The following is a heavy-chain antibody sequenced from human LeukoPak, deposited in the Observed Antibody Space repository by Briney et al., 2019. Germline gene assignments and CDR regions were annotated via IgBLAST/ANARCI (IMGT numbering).Heavy chain of an antibody. CDR3: AREYSSTYRYSSSWVY. Sequence: GGSLRLSCAASGFTFSSYSMNWARQAPGKGLEWVSSISSSSSYIYYADSVKGRFTISRDNPKNTLYLQMNSPRAEDTAVYYCAREYSSTYRYSSSWVYWGQGTLVTVSS. CDR2: ISSSSSYI. J-gene: IGHJ4*02. D-gene: IGHD6-13*01. CDR1: GFTFSSYS. V-gene: IGHV3-21*01.